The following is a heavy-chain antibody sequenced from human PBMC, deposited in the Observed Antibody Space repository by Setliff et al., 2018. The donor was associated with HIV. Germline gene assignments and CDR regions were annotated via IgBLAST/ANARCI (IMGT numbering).Heavy chain of an antibody. V-gene: IGHV4-34*01. Sequence: SETLSLTCAVYGGSFSGYYWSWIRQPPGKGLEWIGEINHSGSTNYNPSLKSRVTISVDTSKNQFSLRLRPMAAADAATYYCTADRASVWYGHWGQGTLVTVS. CDR1: GGSFSGYY. J-gene: IGHJ5*02. CDR2: INHSGST. D-gene: IGHD6-19*01. CDR3: TADRASVWYGH.